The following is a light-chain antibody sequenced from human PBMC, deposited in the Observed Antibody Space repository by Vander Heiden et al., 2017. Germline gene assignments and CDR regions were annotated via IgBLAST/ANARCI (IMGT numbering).Light chain of an antibody. CDR2: EVI. CDR3: CSYGRTSILWV. J-gene: IGLJ3*02. Sequence: QSALTQPSSVAWSPGQSIRFSWTGTSSEVGSYNLVSWYPQQPGKAPKLMIYEVIKRPSGVSNRFSGSKSGNTASLTIAGLQAEDEADDYCCSYGRTSILWVFGGGTKLTVL. CDR1: SSEVGSYNL. V-gene: IGLV2-23*02.